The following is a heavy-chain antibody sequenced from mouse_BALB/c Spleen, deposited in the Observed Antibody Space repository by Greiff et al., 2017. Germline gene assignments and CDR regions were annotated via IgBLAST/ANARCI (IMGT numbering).Heavy chain of an antibody. CDR1: GYTFTSYW. CDR2: IYPGSGST. D-gene: IGHD2-10*02. J-gene: IGHJ3*01. CDR3: TRRGYGNYGFGY. V-gene: IGHV1S22*01. Sequence: LQQPGSELVRPGASVKLSCKASGYTFTSYWMHWVQQRHGQGLEWIGNIYPGSGSTNYDEKFKSKGTLTVDTSSSTAYMHLSSLTSEDSAVYYCTRRGYGNYGFGYWGQGTLVTVSA.